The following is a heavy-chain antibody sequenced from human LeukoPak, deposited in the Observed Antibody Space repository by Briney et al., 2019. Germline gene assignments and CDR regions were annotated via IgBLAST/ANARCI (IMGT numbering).Heavy chain of an antibody. CDR2: IYPGDSDT. J-gene: IGHJ4*02. CDR1: GYRFSNYW. D-gene: IGHD2-2*02. Sequence: GESLMISCKGSGYRFSNYWIGWVRRMPGKGLEWMGLIYPGDSDTRYNPSFQGRVTISADKSISTAYLLWSSLKASDPAMYFCAIGGDSSTSCYRCFDYSGQGTPGSASS. V-gene: IGHV5-51*01. CDR3: AIGGDSSTSCYRCFDY.